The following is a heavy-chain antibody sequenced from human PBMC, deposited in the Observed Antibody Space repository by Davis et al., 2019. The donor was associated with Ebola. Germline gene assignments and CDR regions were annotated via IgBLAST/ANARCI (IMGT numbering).Heavy chain of an antibody. CDR1: GFTFSSYA. J-gene: IGHJ4*02. Sequence: GESLKISCAASGFTFSSYAMSWVRQAPGKGLEWVSAISGSGGTTYYADSVEGRFTISRDNSNNTLYLQMNSLRVEDTAVYYCAKDRIAAAGAHDYWGQGTLVTVSS. CDR2: ISGSGGTT. V-gene: IGHV3-23*01. CDR3: AKDRIAAAGAHDY. D-gene: IGHD6-13*01.